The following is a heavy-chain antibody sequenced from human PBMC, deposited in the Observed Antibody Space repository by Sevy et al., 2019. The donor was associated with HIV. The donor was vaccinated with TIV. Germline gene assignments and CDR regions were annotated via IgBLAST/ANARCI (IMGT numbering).Heavy chain of an antibody. D-gene: IGHD6-19*01. CDR1: GFTVSSNY. V-gene: IGHV3-66*01. CDR2: IYSGGST. J-gene: IGHJ6*02. CDR3: ARDSFAIAVAGFYYYYGMDV. Sequence: GGSLRLSCAASGFTVSSNYMSWVRQAPGKGLEWVSVIYSGGSTYYADSVKGRFTISRDNSKNTLYLQMNSLRAEDTAVYYCARDSFAIAVAGFYYYYGMDVWGQGTTVTVS.